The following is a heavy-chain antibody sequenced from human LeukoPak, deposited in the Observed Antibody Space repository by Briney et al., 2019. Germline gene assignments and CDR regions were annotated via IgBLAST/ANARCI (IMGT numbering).Heavy chain of an antibody. V-gene: IGHV3-21*01. CDR2: ISSSSSYI. Sequence: GGSLRLSCAASGFTFSSYSMNWVRQAPGKGLEWVSSISSSSSYIYYADSVKGRFTISRDNAKNTLYLQMNSLRAEDTAVYYCARDMVYAEGFDYWGQGTLVTVSS. CDR3: ARDMVYAEGFDY. CDR1: GFTFSSYS. D-gene: IGHD2-8*01. J-gene: IGHJ4*02.